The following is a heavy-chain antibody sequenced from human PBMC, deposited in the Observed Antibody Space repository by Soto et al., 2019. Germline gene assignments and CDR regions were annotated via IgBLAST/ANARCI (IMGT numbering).Heavy chain of an antibody. D-gene: IGHD4-17*01. CDR3: ARAAYKHDYGDGDLLYFQH. V-gene: IGHV3-21*01. CDR2: ISSSSSYI. J-gene: IGHJ1*01. CDR1: GFTFSSYS. Sequence: GGSLRLSCAASGFTFSSYSMNWVRQAPGKGLEWVSSISSSSSYIYYADSVKGRFTISRDNAKNSLYLQMNSLRAEDTAVYYCARAAYKHDYGDGDLLYFQHWGQGTLVTVSS.